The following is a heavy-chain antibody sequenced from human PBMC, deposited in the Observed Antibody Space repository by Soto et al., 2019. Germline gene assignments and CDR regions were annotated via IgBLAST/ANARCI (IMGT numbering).Heavy chain of an antibody. CDR1: GFTFDDYA. CDR2: ISWSTSSI. CDR3: GIASSSNSWSPIDY. J-gene: IGHJ4*02. V-gene: IGHV3-9*01. Sequence: GGSLRLSCAASGFTFDDYAMPWVRQIPGKGLQWFCGISWSTSSIGYGASLRGRFLISRDNANNSLYLQMHDLRPEDTALYYCGIASSSNSWSPIDYWGQGTMVTVSS. D-gene: IGHD3-3*01.